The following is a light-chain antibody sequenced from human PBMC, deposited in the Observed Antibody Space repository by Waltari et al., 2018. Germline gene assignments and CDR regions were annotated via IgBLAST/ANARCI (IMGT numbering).Light chain of an antibody. CDR3: MQGTHPPQT. V-gene: IGKV2-30*02. Sequence: DVVMTQSPLSLPVTLGQPASISCRSSQSLIHKNGNTHLNWVHQRPGQSPSRLIYKISNRDSGVPDRFSGSGSGTDFTLRISRVEAEDVGVYYCMQGTHPPQTFGGGTKVEIK. CDR2: KIS. CDR1: QSLIHKNGNTH. J-gene: IGKJ4*01.